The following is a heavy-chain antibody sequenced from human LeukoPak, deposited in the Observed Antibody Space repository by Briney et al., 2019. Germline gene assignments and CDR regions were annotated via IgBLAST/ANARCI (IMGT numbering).Heavy chain of an antibody. CDR1: GGTFSSYA. CDR3: ARQLAWSIGWFDP. J-gene: IGHJ5*02. D-gene: IGHD3-3*01. Sequence: GASVKVSCKAFGGTFSSYAISWVRQAPGQGLEWMGGIIPIFGTASYAQKFQGRVTITADESTSTAYMELSSLRSEDTAVYYCARQLAWSIGWFDPWGQGTLVTVSS. V-gene: IGHV1-69*13. CDR2: IIPIFGTA.